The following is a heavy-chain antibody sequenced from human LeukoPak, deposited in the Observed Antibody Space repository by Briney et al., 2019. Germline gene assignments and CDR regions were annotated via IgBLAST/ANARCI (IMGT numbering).Heavy chain of an antibody. D-gene: IGHD6-19*01. CDR2: INHSGST. CDR1: GFTVTNAW. CDR3: ARSGVAVARGNWFDP. V-gene: IGHV4-34*01. Sequence: PGGSLRLSCAASGFTVTNAWMSWIRQPPGKGLEWIGDINHSGSTNYNPSLKSRVTISVDTSKNQFSLKLSSVTAADTAVYYCARSGVAVARGNWFDPWGQGTLVTVSS. J-gene: IGHJ5*02.